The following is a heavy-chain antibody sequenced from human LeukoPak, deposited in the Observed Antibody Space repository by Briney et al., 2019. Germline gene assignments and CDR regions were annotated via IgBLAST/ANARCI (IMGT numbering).Heavy chain of an antibody. CDR3: ARYPLTDAIHYGMDV. CDR2: ISSSSSTI. Sequence: GGSLRLSCAASGFTFSSYAMSWVRQAPGKGLEWVSYISSSSSTIYYADSVKGRFTISRDNAKNSLYLQMNSLRAEDTAVYYCARYPLTDAIHYGMDVWGQGTTVTVSS. D-gene: IGHD2-8*01. V-gene: IGHV3-48*01. J-gene: IGHJ6*02. CDR1: GFTFSSYA.